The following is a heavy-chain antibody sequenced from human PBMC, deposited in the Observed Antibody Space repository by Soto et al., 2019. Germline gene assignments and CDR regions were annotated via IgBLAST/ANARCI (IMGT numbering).Heavy chain of an antibody. J-gene: IGHJ5*02. CDR2: IYYNGNT. V-gene: IGHV4-61*01. CDR3: ATARFLEWS. CDR1: GGSVNSDRYY. D-gene: IGHD3-3*01. Sequence: QVQLQESGPGLVKPSETLSLTCTVSGGSVNSDRYYWSWIRQPPEKRLEWIGFIYYNGNTNYSPSLKSRVTMSVDTSRNQFALRLRSVTAADTAIYYCATARFLEWSWGQGTLVTVSS.